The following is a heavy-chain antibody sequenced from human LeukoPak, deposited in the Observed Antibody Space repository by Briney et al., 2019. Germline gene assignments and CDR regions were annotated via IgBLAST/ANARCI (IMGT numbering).Heavy chain of an antibody. V-gene: IGHV3-33*01. Sequence: GGSLRLSCAASEFIFSHYGMHWVRQAPGKGLEWVAVIWSDGSNRFYADSVKGRFTISRDNSQNTVFLQMNGLRAEDTAMYYCARDAQRGFDYSNSLEYWGHGTLVTVSS. CDR2: IWSDGSNR. D-gene: IGHD4-11*01. CDR3: ARDAQRGFDYSNSLEY. J-gene: IGHJ4*01. CDR1: EFIFSHYG.